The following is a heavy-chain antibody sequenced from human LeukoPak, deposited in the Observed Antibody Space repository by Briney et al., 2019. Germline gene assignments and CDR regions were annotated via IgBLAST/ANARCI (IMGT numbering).Heavy chain of an antibody. V-gene: IGHV3-23*01. CDR3: ARDYTTVVTPVGNLDY. J-gene: IGHJ4*02. Sequence: GGSLRLSCAASGFTFSSYAMSWVRQAPGKGLEWVSAISGSGSSTYYADSVKGRFTVSRDNSKNTLYLQLNSLRAEDTAVYYCARDYTTVVTPVGNLDYWGQGTLVTVSS. D-gene: IGHD4-23*01. CDR2: ISGSGSST. CDR1: GFTFSSYA.